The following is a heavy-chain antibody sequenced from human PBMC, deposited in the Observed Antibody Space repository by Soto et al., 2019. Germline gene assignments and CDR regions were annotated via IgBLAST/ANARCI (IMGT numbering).Heavy chain of an antibody. CDR3: AHVKHQYYDFWSGYYTLNWFDP. V-gene: IGHV2-5*02. CDR1: GFSLSTSGVS. Sequence: SGPTLVNPTQTLTLTCTFSGFSLSTSGVSVGWIRQPPGKALEWLALIYWDDDKRYSPSLKSRLTITKDTSKNQVVLTMTNMDPVDTATYYCAHVKHQYYDFWSGYYTLNWFDPWGQGTLVTVSS. D-gene: IGHD3-3*01. J-gene: IGHJ5*02. CDR2: IYWDDDK.